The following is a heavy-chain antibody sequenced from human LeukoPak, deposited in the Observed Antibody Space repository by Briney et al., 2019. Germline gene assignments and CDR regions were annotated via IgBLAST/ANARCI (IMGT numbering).Heavy chain of an antibody. Sequence: SQTLSLTCTVSGGSISNYYWSWIRQPPGKGLEWIGYIYNSGHTNYNPSLKSRVTISEDTSKNQLSLKLSSVTAADTAVYYCARAAVTTSRYFQHWGQGTLVTVSS. D-gene: IGHD4-17*01. CDR1: GGSISNYY. CDR3: ARAAVTTSRYFQH. CDR2: IYNSGHT. J-gene: IGHJ1*01. V-gene: IGHV4-59*01.